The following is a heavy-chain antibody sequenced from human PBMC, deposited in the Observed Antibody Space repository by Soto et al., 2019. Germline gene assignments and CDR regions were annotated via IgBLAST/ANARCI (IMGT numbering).Heavy chain of an antibody. V-gene: IGHV5-51*01. J-gene: IGHJ6*02. CDR1: GYSFTSYW. CDR2: IYPGDSDT. D-gene: IGHD3-3*01. Sequence: PGESLKISCKGSGYSFTSYWIGWVRQMPGKGLEWMGIIYPGDSDTRYSPSFQGQVTISADKSISTAYLQWSSLKASDTAMYYCARCPYYDFWSGYSQPNYYYYGMDVWGQGTTVTVSS. CDR3: ARCPYYDFWSGYSQPNYYYYGMDV.